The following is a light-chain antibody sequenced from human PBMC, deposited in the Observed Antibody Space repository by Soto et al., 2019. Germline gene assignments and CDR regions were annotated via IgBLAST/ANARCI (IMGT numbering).Light chain of an antibody. V-gene: IGKV3D-15*01. CDR3: QQHNNWPPDT. CDR2: GAF. CDR1: PSVSSN. J-gene: IGKJ2*01. Sequence: EIVLTQSPATLSVSPGERATLSCRASPSVSSNLAWYQQKPGQAPRLLIYGAFNRATGIPARFSGSGSGTEFTLTISSLEPEDFAVYYCQQHNNWPPDTFGQGTQLEIK.